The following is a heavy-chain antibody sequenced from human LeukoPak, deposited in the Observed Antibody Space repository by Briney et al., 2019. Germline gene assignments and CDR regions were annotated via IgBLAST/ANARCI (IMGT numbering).Heavy chain of an antibody. D-gene: IGHD6-19*01. CDR3: ARDGAAGTGWFDP. CDR1: GFTVSSNY. Sequence: GGSLRLSCAASGFTVSSNYMSWVRQAPGKGLEWVSVIYSGGSTYYADSVKGRFTISRDNSKNTLYLQMHSLRAEDTAVYYCARDGAAGTGWFDPWGQGTLVTVSS. CDR2: IYSGGST. V-gene: IGHV3-66*01. J-gene: IGHJ5*02.